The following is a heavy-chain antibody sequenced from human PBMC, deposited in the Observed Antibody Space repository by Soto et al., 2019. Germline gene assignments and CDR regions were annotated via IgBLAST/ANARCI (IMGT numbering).Heavy chain of an antibody. D-gene: IGHD3-3*01. V-gene: IGHV3-73*01. J-gene: IGHJ6*03. CDR2: IRSKGNNYAT. CDR3: SRQASDFWSGKPQYYMDV. CDR1: GFTFSGSA. Sequence: GSLRLSWVASGFTFSGSAMHWVRQASGKGLEWVGRIRSKGNNYATAYGASLKGRFTISRDDSKNTAYLQMNSLNTEDTAVYYCSRQASDFWSGKPQYYMDVWGKGTTVTVSS.